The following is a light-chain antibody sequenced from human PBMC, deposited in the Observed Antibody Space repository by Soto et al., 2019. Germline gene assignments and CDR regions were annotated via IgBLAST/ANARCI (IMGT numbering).Light chain of an antibody. CDR3: MQSLQVPLT. J-gene: IGKJ4*01. CDR2: LGS. Sequence: DIVMTQSPRSLPVTPGEPASISCRSSQSLLHSTGYTYLDWYLQKPGQSPQLLIYLGSHRASGVPDRFSGSGSGTDFTLEISSVEAEDVGIYYCMQSLQVPLTFGGGTKVEIK. V-gene: IGKV2-28*01. CDR1: QSLLHSTGYTY.